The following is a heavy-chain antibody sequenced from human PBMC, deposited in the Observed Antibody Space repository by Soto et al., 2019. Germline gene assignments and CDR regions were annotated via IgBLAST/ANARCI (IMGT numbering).Heavy chain of an antibody. Sequence: QVQLVESGGGVVQPGRSLRLSCAASGFTFNSYGMHWVRQGPGNGLEWVAFISYDSTKTYYADSVKGRFTISRDNSNSALYVQMNSLTGEDTAVYYCARTRTAWSDFHYYSLDVWVQGTTFTVSS. CDR1: GFTFNSYG. CDR3: ARTRTAWSDFHYYSLDV. D-gene: IGHD2-8*02. CDR2: ISYDSTKT. J-gene: IGHJ6*02. V-gene: IGHV3-30*03.